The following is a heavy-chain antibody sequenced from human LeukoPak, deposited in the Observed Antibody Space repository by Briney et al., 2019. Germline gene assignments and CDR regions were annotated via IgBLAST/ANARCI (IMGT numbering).Heavy chain of an antibody. CDR2: MHAGNGNT. V-gene: IGHV1-2*02. Sequence: ASVKVSCKASGYRFISHYLHWVRHAPGQGPEWLGWMHAGNGNTRYPEKFEGRVTMTRDTSTNTAYMDLSSLRSDDTAVYYCAREGSYCVGGDCYSFDFWGQGTLVTVAS. CDR1: GYRFISHY. D-gene: IGHD2-21*02. CDR3: AREGSYCVGGDCYSFDF. J-gene: IGHJ4*02.